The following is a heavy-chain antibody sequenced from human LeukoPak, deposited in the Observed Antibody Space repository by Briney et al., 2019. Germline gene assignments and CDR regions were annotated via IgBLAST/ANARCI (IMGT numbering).Heavy chain of an antibody. J-gene: IGHJ6*03. V-gene: IGHV3-43D*03. D-gene: IGHD3-16*01. Sequence: PGGSLRLSCAASGFTFHDYAMHWVRHAPGKGLEWVSLISWDGGSTYYADSVKGRFTISRDNSKNSLYLQMNSLRAEDTALYYCAKDGRFMTPTCYYYYMDVWGKGTTVTVSS. CDR2: ISWDGGST. CDR1: GFTFHDYA. CDR3: AKDGRFMTPTCYYYYMDV.